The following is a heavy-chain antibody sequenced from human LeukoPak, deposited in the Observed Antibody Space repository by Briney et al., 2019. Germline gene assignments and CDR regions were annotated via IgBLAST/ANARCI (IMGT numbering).Heavy chain of an antibody. D-gene: IGHD3/OR15-3a*01. CDR2: ISSSGTTI. CDR1: GINFSDSE. CDR3: ARGVPTGYYTSCYDY. Sequence: GRSLRLSCAASGINFSDSEMNWVRQAPGKGLEWVSYISSSGTTIYYADSVKGRFTISRDNAKNSLYLQMNSLRAEDTAVYYCARGVPTGYYTSCYDYWGQGTLVTVSS. V-gene: IGHV3-48*03. J-gene: IGHJ4*02.